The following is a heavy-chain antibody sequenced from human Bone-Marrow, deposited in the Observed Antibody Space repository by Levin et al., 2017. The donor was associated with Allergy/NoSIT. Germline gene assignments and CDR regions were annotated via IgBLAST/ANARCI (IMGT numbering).Heavy chain of an antibody. CDR3: TWPAAAGGQTGVDY. Sequence: KVSCAASGFTFSGSAMHWVRQASGKGLEWVGRIRSKANSYATAYAASVKGRFTISRDDSKNTAYLQMNSLKTEDTAVYYCTWPAAAGGQTGVDYWGQGTLVTVSS. J-gene: IGHJ4*02. D-gene: IGHD6-13*01. CDR2: IRSKANSYAT. CDR1: GFTFSGSA. V-gene: IGHV3-73*01.